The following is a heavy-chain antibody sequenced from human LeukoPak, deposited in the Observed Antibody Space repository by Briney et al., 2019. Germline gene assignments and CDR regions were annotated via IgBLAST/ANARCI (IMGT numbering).Heavy chain of an antibody. CDR1: GYIFTPHH. J-gene: IGHJ4*02. D-gene: IGHD5-24*01. CDR2: VSAANNP. V-gene: IGHV1-3*01. Sequence: ASVKISCKTSGYIFTPHHIHWMRQAPGQGLELLGWVSAANNPEYSQKFQGRVVITRDASATTSYLELNSLRSEDTAVYYCAMSVEMPPIPSFDYWGQGTLVTVSS. CDR3: AMSVEMPPIPSFDY.